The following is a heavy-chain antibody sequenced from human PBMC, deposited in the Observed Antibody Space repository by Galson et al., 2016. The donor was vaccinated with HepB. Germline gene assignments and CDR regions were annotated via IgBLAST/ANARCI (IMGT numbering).Heavy chain of an antibody. CDR3: ASNGGYCLDY. CDR1: GGSISNDNW. Sequence: SETLSLTCTVSGGSISNDNWWSWVRQSPGKGLEWIGEIYRSGSTHYNPSLKSRATISVDKSNNRFSLRLNSVSAADTAIYFCASNGGYCLDYWGHGTLVTVSS. CDR2: IYRSGST. D-gene: IGHD2-15*01. J-gene: IGHJ4*01. V-gene: IGHV4-4*02.